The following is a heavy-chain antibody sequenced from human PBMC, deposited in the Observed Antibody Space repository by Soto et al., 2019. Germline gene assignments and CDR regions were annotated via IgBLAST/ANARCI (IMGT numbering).Heavy chain of an antibody. Sequence: QVQLVESGGGVVQPGRSLRLSCAASGFTFSSYGMHWVRQAPGKGLEWVAVISYDGSNKYYADSVKGRFTISRDNSKNTLYLQMNSLRAEDTAVYYCAKDRGSSSWYDYYYYYGMDVWGQGTTVTVSS. D-gene: IGHD6-13*01. CDR2: ISYDGSNK. V-gene: IGHV3-30*18. CDR1: GFTFSSYG. CDR3: AKDRGSSSWYDYYYYYGMDV. J-gene: IGHJ6*02.